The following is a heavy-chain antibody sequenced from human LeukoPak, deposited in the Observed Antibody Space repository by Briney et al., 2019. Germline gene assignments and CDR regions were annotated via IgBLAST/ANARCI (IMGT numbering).Heavy chain of an antibody. Sequence: PSETLSLTCTVSGGSISSYYWSWIRQPAGKGLEWIGRIYTSGSTNYNPSLKSRVTMSVDTSKNQFSLKLSSVTAADTAVYYCARSDYLVTASVYSDYWGQGTLVTVSS. J-gene: IGHJ4*02. D-gene: IGHD2-21*02. V-gene: IGHV4-4*07. CDR2: IYTSGST. CDR1: GGSISSYY. CDR3: ARSDYLVTASVYSDY.